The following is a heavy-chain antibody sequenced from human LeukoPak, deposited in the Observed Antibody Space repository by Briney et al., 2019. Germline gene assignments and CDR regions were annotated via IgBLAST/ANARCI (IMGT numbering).Heavy chain of an antibody. D-gene: IGHD3-10*01. Sequence: GASVKVSCKASGYTFTSYGISWVRQAPGQGLEWMGWISAYNGNTNYAQKFQGRVTITGDTSASTAYMELSSLRSEDTAVYYCARVDYYGSGSYYNFDYWGQGTLVTVSS. CDR3: ARVDYYGSGSYYNFDY. CDR2: ISAYNGNT. V-gene: IGHV1-18*04. J-gene: IGHJ4*02. CDR1: GYTFTSYG.